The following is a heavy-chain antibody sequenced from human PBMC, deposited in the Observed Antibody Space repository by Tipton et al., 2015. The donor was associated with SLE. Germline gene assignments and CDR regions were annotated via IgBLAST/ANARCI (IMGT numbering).Heavy chain of an antibody. V-gene: IGHV4-39*07. D-gene: IGHD5-12*01. CDR1: DGSIRSTNYY. CDR2: IFYTGST. CDR3: ARRDYSGPFDS. Sequence: TLSLTCTVSDGSIRSTNYYWGWIRQPPGKGLEWIGSIFYTGSTYYNPSLKSRVSFSIDTSKHQFSLKLNSVTAADTAVYYCARRDYSGPFDSWGQGTLVTGPS. J-gene: IGHJ4*02.